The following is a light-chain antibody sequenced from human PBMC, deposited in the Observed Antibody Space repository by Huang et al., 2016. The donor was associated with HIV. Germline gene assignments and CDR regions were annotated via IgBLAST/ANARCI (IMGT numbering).Light chain of an antibody. V-gene: IGKV1-12*01. CDR2: AAS. J-gene: IGKJ1*01. CDR1: QDLSSW. Sequence: DIQMTQSPSSVSASVGDRVTITWRASQDLSSWLAWYQQKPGKAPKLIIYAASSLQSGVPSRFSGTGSGTDFTLTISSLQPEDFATYYCQQATSFPPWAFGQGTKVEIK. CDR3: QQATSFPPWA.